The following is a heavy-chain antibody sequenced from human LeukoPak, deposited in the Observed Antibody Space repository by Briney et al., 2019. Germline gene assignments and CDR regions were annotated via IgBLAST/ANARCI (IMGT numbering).Heavy chain of an antibody. CDR2: ISYDGSNK. CDR1: GFTFSSYA. CDR3: ARSRYFDWLCPFDY. J-gene: IGHJ4*02. Sequence: PGRSLRLSCAASGFTFSSYAMHWVRQAPGKGLEWVAVISYDGSNKYYADSVKGRFTIFRDNSKNTLYLQMNSLRAEDTAVYYCARSRYFDWLCPFDYWGQGTLVTVSS. V-gene: IGHV3-30*04. D-gene: IGHD3-9*01.